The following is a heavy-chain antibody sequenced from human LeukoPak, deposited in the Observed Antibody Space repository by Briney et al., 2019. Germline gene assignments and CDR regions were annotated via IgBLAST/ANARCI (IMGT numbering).Heavy chain of an antibody. J-gene: IGHJ4*02. CDR3: AREVPAARNFDY. V-gene: IGHV1-46*01. Sequence: GASVKVSCKASGYTFTSYYMHWVRQAPGQGLEWTGIINPSGGSTSYAQKFQGRVTMTRDMSTSTVYMELSSLRSEDTAVYYCAREVPAARNFDYWGQGTLVAVSS. CDR1: GYTFTSYY. CDR2: INPSGGST. D-gene: IGHD2-2*01.